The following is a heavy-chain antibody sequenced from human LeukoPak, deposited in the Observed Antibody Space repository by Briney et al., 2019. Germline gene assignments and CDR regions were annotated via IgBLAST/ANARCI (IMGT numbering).Heavy chain of an antibody. V-gene: IGHV2-5*02. CDR2: IYWDDDK. D-gene: IGHD6-19*01. CDR1: GCSLRTSGVG. J-gene: IGHJ4*02. Sequence: SGPTLVNPTQTLTLTCTFSGCSLRTSGVGVGWIRQPPGKALEGLALIYWDDDKRFSQSLKSRLTITKDTSKNQVVLTMTNMDPVDTATYYCAHTHSSGWFFDYWGQGTLVTVSS. CDR3: AHTHSSGWFFDY.